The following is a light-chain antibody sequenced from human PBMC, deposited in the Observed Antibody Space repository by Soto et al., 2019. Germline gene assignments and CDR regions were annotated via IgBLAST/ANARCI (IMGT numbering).Light chain of an antibody. CDR2: AAP. V-gene: IGKV1-39*01. Sequence: DIQMTQSPSSLSASVGDRVTIPSRATQSIGRYLNWYQQNPGKVPRLLINAAPSLQSGVPSRFSGSASGTDFTLTIGSLQPEDLATYSCQQTYSSSLTFGGGTKVEIK. J-gene: IGKJ4*01. CDR1: QSIGRY. CDR3: QQTYSSSLT.